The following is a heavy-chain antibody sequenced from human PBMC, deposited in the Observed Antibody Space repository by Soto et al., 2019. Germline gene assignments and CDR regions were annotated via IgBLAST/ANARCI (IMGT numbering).Heavy chain of an antibody. D-gene: IGHD3-22*01. CDR1: GYTFTSYY. Sequence: ASVKVSCKASGYTFTSYYMHWVRQAPGQGLEWMGIINPSGGSTRCAQKFQGRVTMTRDTSTSTVYMELSSLRSEDTAVYYCARGLIYDSSGYYFDYWGQGTLVTVSS. V-gene: IGHV1-46*01. CDR3: ARGLIYDSSGYYFDY. CDR2: INPSGGST. J-gene: IGHJ4*02.